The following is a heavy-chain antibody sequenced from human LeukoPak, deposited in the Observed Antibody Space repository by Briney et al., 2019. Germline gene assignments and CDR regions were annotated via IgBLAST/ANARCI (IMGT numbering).Heavy chain of an antibody. CDR3: ARGDYYDILTGDFDY. CDR2: ISSSSSYI. CDR1: GFTFSSYG. D-gene: IGHD3-9*01. J-gene: IGHJ4*02. Sequence: PGGSLRLSCAASGFTFSSYGMHWVRQAPGKGLEWVSSISSSSSYIYYADSVKGRFTISRDNAKNSLYLQMNSLRAEDTAVYYCARGDYYDILTGDFDYWGQGTLVTVSS. V-gene: IGHV3-21*01.